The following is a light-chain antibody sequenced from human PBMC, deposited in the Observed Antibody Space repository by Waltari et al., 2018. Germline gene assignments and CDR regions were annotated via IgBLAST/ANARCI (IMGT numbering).Light chain of an antibody. CDR1: QAIGDW. V-gene: IGKV1-5*03. CDR2: KAS. Sequence: DIQMTQSPSTLSASVGDRVTITCRASQAIGDWVAWYQQKPGKAPTLLIYKASNLQSGGPSRFSGSESGTEFTLTISSLQPDDFATYYCQQYNSYSPWTFGQGTKVDI. J-gene: IGKJ1*01. CDR3: QQYNSYSPWT.